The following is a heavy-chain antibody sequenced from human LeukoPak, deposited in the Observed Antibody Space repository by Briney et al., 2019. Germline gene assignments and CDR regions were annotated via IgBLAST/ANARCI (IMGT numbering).Heavy chain of an antibody. D-gene: IGHD1-26*01. Sequence: GGSLRLSCAASGFTLDAFAMHWVRQAPGKGREWVSFIDKDGRKTYYADCVKGRFTISRDNSKNSLYLQMNGLRTEDTALYYCGTWAFYHGLDVWGQGATVIVSS. J-gene: IGHJ6*02. V-gene: IGHV3-43*02. CDR2: IDKDGRKT. CDR3: GTWAFYHGLDV. CDR1: GFTLDAFA.